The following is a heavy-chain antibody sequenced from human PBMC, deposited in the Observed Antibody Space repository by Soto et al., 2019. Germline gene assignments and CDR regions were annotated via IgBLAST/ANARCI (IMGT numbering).Heavy chain of an antibody. CDR3: AGGAVTTNYYYYGMEV. V-gene: IGHV3-30-3*01. CDR2: ISYDGSSK. Sequence: GGSLRLSCAGSGFTFGAYAMHWVRQAPVKGLEWVAVISYDGSSKNYADSVKGRFTISRDNSKNTLYLQMNSLRDEDTAVYYCAGGAVTTNYYYYGMEVWGRGTTVTVSS. J-gene: IGHJ6*02. CDR1: GFTFGAYA. D-gene: IGHD4-17*01.